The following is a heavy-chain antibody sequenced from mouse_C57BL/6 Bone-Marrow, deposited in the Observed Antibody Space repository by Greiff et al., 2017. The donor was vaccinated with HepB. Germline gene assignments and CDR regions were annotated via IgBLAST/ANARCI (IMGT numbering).Heavy chain of an antibody. V-gene: IGHV1-18*01. D-gene: IGHD1-1*01. CDR2: INPNNGGT. CDR3: ASAHYYGSSSWFAY. CDR1: GYTFTDYN. J-gene: IGHJ3*01. Sequence: EVQLQQSGPELVKPGASVKIPCKASGYTFTDYNMDWVKQSHGKSLEWIGDINPNNGGTIYNQKFKGKATLTVDKSSSTAYMELRSLTSEDTAVYYCASAHYYGSSSWFAYWGQGTLVTVSA.